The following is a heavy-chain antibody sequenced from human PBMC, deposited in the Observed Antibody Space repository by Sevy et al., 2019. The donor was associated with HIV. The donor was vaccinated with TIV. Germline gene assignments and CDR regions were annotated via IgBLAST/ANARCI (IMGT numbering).Heavy chain of an antibody. V-gene: IGHV1-69*13. CDR1: GGTFSSYA. CDR2: VIPIFGTA. CDR3: ARETISRRYQLRPYYFDY. Sequence: ASVKVSCKASGGTFSSYAISWVGQAPGRGLEWMGGVIPIFGTANYAQKLQGRVTITADESTSTAYMELSSLRSEETAVYYCARETISRRYQLRPYYFDYWGQGTLVTVSS. D-gene: IGHD2-2*01. J-gene: IGHJ4*02.